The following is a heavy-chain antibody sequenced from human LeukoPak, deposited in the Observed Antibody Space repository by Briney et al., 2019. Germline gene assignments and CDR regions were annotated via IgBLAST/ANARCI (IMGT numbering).Heavy chain of an antibody. D-gene: IGHD4-17*01. CDR2: LSAYNGNT. V-gene: IGHV1-18*04. CDR3: ASGDYGDYVFDY. Sequence: ASMKVSCKASGYTFTSYGINWVRQAPGQGLEWMGWLSAYNGNTNYAQKLQGRVTMTTDTSTSTAYMELRSLRSDDTAVYYCASGDYGDYVFDYWGQGTLVTVSS. CDR1: GYTFTSYG. J-gene: IGHJ4*02.